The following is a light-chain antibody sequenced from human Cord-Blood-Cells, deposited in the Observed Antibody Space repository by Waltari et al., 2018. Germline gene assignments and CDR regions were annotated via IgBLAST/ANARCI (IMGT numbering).Light chain of an antibody. CDR2: DVS. CDR3: SSYTSSSTWV. V-gene: IGLV2-14*03. CDR1: SSDVGRYNY. J-gene: IGLJ3*02. Sequence: QSALTQPASVSGSPGQSITISCTGTSSDVGRYNYVSWYQQHPGKAPNLMIYDVSNRPAGVSNRFSGSKSGNTASLTISGLQAEDEADYYCSSYTSSSTWVFGGGTKLTVL.